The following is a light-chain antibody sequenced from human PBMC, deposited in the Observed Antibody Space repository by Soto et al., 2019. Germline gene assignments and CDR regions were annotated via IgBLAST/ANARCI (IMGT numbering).Light chain of an antibody. J-gene: IGLJ1*01. V-gene: IGLV2-18*02. CDR2: DVS. Sequence: QSVLTQPASVSGSPGQSITVSCTGTSSDVGSYNRVSWYQQPPGTAPKLIIYDVSNRPLGAPDRFFGSKSGNTASLTISGLQAEDEADYYCCSYTTRTTHVFGTGTKVTVL. CDR3: CSYTTRTTHV. CDR1: SSDVGSYNR.